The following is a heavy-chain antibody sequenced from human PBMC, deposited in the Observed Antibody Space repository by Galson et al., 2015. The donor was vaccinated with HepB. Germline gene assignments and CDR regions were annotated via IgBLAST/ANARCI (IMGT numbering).Heavy chain of an antibody. J-gene: IGHJ4*02. Sequence: SVKVSCKASGGTFSSHTISWVRQAPGQGLEWMGGIIPMFGSGNYAQKFQGRVTITADESKSTTYMELNSLRSGDTAVYYCVRQYDTSGYYAYWGQGTLVTVSS. CDR1: GGTFSSHT. CDR3: VRQYDTSGYYAY. D-gene: IGHD3-22*01. CDR2: IIPMFGSG. V-gene: IGHV1-69*13.